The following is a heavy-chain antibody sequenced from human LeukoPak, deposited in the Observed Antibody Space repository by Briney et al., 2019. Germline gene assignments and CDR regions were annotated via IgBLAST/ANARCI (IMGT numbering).Heavy chain of an antibody. J-gene: IGHJ4*02. CDR1: GFTVSSNY. CDR2: LYSDSTT. Sequence: GGSLRLSCAASGFTVSSNYMSWVRQAPGKGLEWVSVLYSDSTTYYADSVKGRFTISRHNSKNTLYLQMNSLRADDTAVYYCARQWPAFDYWGQGTLVTVSS. V-gene: IGHV3-53*04. D-gene: IGHD6-19*01. CDR3: ARQWPAFDY.